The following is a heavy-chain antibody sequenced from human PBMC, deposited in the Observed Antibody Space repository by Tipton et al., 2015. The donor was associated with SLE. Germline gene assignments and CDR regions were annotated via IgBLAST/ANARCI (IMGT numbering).Heavy chain of an antibody. J-gene: IGHJ1*01. CDR2: IYYSGST. CDR1: GGSISSHY. Sequence: TLSLTCTVSGGSISSHYWSWIRQPPGKGLEWIGYIYYSGSTNYNPSLKSRVTISVDTSKNQFSLKLSSVTAADTAVYYCARGGDEYIQHWGQGTLVTVSS. V-gene: IGHV4-59*11. CDR3: ARGGDEYIQH.